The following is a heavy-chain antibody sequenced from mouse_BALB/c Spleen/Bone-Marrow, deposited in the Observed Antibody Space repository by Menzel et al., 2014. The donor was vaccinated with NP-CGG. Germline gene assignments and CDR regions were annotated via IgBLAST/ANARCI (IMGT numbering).Heavy chain of an antibody. CDR1: GYTFTEYT. V-gene: IGHV1-18*01. Sequence: EVMLVESGPELVKPGASVKISCKTSGYTFTEYTMHWVKQSHGKSLERIGGVNPNNGGTIYNQKFKGKATLTVDKSSSTAYMELRSLTSEDSAVYYCARKDYGYNYVMDYWGQGTSVTVSS. CDR3: ARKDYGYNYVMDY. D-gene: IGHD1-2*01. J-gene: IGHJ4*01. CDR2: VNPNNGGT.